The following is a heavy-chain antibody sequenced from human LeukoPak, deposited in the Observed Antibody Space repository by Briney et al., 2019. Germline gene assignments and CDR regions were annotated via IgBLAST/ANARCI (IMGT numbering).Heavy chain of an antibody. CDR2: INAHTGNP. J-gene: IGHJ4*02. V-gene: IGHV7-4-1*02. Sequence: ASGKVSCKASGYTFNTYSINWVRQAPGQGPEWVGWINAHTGNPTYAQGFTGRFVFSLDTSVSTAYLQISSLRAEDTAVYYCAREVLRLDYWGQGTLVTVSS. CDR3: AREVLRLDY. CDR1: GYTFNTYS.